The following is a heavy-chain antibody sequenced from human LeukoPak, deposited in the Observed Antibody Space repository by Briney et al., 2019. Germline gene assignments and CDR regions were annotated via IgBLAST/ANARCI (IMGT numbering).Heavy chain of an antibody. CDR2: LYSRGST. J-gene: IGHJ6*02. V-gene: IGHV3-66*01. Sequence: GGSVRLSCAASGFAVSGNYMSWVRQAPGKGLEGVSLLYSRGSTYYADSVKGRFSISRDNSKNTLYLQMNSLRAEDTAVYYCASRDKGYYYGMDVWGQGTTVTVSS. CDR3: ASRDKGYYYGMDV. CDR1: GFAVSGNY. D-gene: IGHD5-24*01.